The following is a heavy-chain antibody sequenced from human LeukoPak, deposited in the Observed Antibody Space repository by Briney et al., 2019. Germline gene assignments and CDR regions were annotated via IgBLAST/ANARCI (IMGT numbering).Heavy chain of an antibody. J-gene: IGHJ4*02. CDR2: INPSGGST. CDR3: ARDQGNGCFDY. Sequence: ASVTVSCKASGYTFTSYYMHWARQAPRQGVEWMGIINPSGGSTSYAQQFQGRVTMTRDTSTSTVYMELGSLRSEDTAVYYCARDQGNGCFDYWGQGTLVTVSS. V-gene: IGHV1-46*01. D-gene: IGHD4-23*01. CDR1: GYTFTSYY.